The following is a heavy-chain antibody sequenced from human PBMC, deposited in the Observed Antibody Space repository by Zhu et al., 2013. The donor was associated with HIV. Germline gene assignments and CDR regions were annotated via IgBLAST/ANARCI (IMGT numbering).Heavy chain of an antibody. V-gene: IGHV1-18*01. Sequence: QVQLVQSGAELKKPGASVKVSCRASGYTFSNYGISWVRQAPGQGLEWMGWISTYNGDTNFPEKFQGRLTMTTDTSTSTAYMELRSLNPDDTAVYYCAREGGGDCWGPGNPGHRLL. CDR2: ISTYNGDT. CDR3: AREGGGDC. J-gene: IGHJ4*02. CDR1: GYTFSNYG. D-gene: IGHD3-16*01.